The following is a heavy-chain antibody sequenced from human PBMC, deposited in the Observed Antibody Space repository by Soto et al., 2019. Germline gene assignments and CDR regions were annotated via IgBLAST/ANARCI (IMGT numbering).Heavy chain of an antibody. CDR3: ARGQGWIQVWLRARDYGMDV. CDR2: INHSGST. CDR1: GGSFSGYY. J-gene: IGHJ6*02. V-gene: IGHV4-34*01. D-gene: IGHD5-18*01. Sequence: PSETLSLTCAVYGGSFSGYYWSWIRQPPGKGLEWIGEINHSGSTNYNPSLKSRVTISVDTSKNQFSLKLSSVTAADTAVYYWARGQGWIQVWLRARDYGMDVWGQGTTVTVS.